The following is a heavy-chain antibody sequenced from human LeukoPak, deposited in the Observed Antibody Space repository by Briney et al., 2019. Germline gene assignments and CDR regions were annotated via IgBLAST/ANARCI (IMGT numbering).Heavy chain of an antibody. CDR3: ARQRPGYINDAFDI. Sequence: GESLKISCKASGYSFSNEWIGWERQVPGKGLEWMGIIYPGDSDTRYSPSLQGQVTISADKSINTAFLQWSSLGASDTAIYFCARQRPGYINDAFDIWGQGTRVTVSS. CDR1: GYSFSNEW. J-gene: IGHJ3*02. D-gene: IGHD5-24*01. V-gene: IGHV5-51*01. CDR2: IYPGDSDT.